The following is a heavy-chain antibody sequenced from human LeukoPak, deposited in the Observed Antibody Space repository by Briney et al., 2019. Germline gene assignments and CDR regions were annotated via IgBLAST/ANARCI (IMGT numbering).Heavy chain of an antibody. CDR3: ARHIGYNYGYYFDY. Sequence: SETLSLTCTVSGGSISSSSYYWGWIRQPPGKGLEWIGSIYYSGSTYYNPFLKSRVTISVDTSKNHFSLKLNSVTAADTAVYYCARHIGYNYGYYFDYWGQGTLVTVSS. D-gene: IGHD5-18*01. J-gene: IGHJ4*02. V-gene: IGHV4-39*01. CDR2: IYYSGST. CDR1: GGSISSSSYY.